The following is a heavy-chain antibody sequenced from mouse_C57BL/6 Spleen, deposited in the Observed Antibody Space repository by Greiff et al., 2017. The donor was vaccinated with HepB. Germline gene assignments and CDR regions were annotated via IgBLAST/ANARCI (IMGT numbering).Heavy chain of an antibody. D-gene: IGHD1-1*01. Sequence: EVQLQQSGPELVKPGASVKMSCKASGYTFTDYNMHWVKQSHGKSLEWIGYINPNNGGTSYNQKFKGKATLTVNKSSSTAYMELRSLTSEDSAVYYCARAYYGSSYGYFDVWGTGTTVTVSS. V-gene: IGHV1-22*01. J-gene: IGHJ1*03. CDR2: INPNNGGT. CDR3: ARAYYGSSYGYFDV. CDR1: GYTFTDYN.